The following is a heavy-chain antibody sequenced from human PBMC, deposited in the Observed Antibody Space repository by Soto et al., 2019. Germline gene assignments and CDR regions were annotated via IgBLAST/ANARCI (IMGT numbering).Heavy chain of an antibody. Sequence: EVQLVESGGGLVQPGGSLRLSCAASGFTFSDHYMDWVRQAPGKGLEWVGRSKNKADSYTTEYAASVKGRFTISRDGSKISLFLQMNSLKTEDTAVYDCTVWGSGNDFGAAWGQGILVTVSS. J-gene: IGHJ4*02. CDR3: TVWGSGNDFGAA. CDR2: SKNKADSYTT. V-gene: IGHV3-72*01. D-gene: IGHD3-10*01. CDR1: GFTFSDHY.